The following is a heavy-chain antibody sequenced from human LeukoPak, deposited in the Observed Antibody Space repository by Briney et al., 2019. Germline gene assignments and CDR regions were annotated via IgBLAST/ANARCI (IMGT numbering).Heavy chain of an antibody. Sequence: RSQTLSITCAISGDNVSGNSTAYNWIRQSPSRGLEWLGRTYYRSKWYNDYAISVKSRITVNPDTSKNQLSLQLNSVTPEDTAVYYCARGGQGDGYSADEAFDFWGQGTMVTVSS. V-gene: IGHV6-1*01. CDR3: ARGGQGDGYSADEAFDF. D-gene: IGHD5-24*01. CDR2: TYYRSKWYN. J-gene: IGHJ3*01. CDR1: GDNVSGNSTA.